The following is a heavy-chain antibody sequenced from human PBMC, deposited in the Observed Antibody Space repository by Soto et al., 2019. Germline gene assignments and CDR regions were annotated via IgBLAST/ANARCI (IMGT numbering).Heavy chain of an antibody. CDR2: ISYDGSNK. V-gene: IGHV3-30-3*01. Sequence: QVQLVESGGGVVQPGRSLRLSCAASGFTFSSYAMHWVRQAPGKGLEWVAVISYDGSNKYYADSVPGRVTISRDNSKNTLYLQMNSLRAEDTAVYYGARELDGVVDTAMVSDSYYGMDVWGQGTTVTVSS. J-gene: IGHJ6*02. CDR1: GFTFSSYA. CDR3: ARELDGVVDTAMVSDSYYGMDV. D-gene: IGHD5-18*01.